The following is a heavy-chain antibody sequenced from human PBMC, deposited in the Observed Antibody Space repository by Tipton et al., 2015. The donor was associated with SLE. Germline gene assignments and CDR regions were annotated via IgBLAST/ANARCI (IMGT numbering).Heavy chain of an antibody. CDR3: ARETEVITRWNGLTYYFDY. CDR1: GGSISSAAYY. Sequence: TLSLTCTVSGGSISSAAYYWRWTWIRQPAGKGLEWIGRIYPTGNTGYNPSLKTRVTISVDTSKNQFSLKLNSVTAADTAVYYCARETEVITRWNGLTYYFDYWGQGTLVTVSS. V-gene: IGHV4-61*02. CDR2: IYPTGNT. J-gene: IGHJ4*02. D-gene: IGHD3-22*01.